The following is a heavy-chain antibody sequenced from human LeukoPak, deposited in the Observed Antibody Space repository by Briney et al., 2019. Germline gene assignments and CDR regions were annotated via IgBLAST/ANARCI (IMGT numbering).Heavy chain of an antibody. D-gene: IGHD3-9*01. V-gene: IGHV1-24*01. Sequence: ASVKVSCKVSGYTITEVAIHWVGQTPGEGLEWMGGFNPKDADMIYAQRFQGRVTMTQDTSTDTVYMELSSLRSEDTAIYYCATVQYTLLPGYLNQMEVWGKGTTVTISS. J-gene: IGHJ6*04. CDR3: ATVQYTLLPGYLNQMEV. CDR1: GYTITEVA. CDR2: FNPKDADM.